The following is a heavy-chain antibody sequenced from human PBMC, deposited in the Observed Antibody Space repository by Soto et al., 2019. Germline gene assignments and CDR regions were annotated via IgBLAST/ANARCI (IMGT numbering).Heavy chain of an antibody. CDR2: ISAYNGNT. Sequence: ASVKVSCKASGYTFTSYGINWERQAPGQGLEWMGWISAYNGNTNYAQKLQGRVTMTTDTSTSTAYMELRSLRSDDTAVYYCAGDPWGPLDYWGQGTLVSVSS. CDR1: GYTFTSYG. CDR3: AGDPWGPLDY. D-gene: IGHD7-27*01. J-gene: IGHJ4*02. V-gene: IGHV1-18*01.